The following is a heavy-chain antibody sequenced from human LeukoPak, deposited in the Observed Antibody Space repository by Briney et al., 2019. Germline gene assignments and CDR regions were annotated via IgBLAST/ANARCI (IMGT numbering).Heavy chain of an antibody. V-gene: IGHV1-2*02. CDR1: GYTFTGYY. Sequence: ASVKVSCKASGYTFTGYYMQWVRQAPGQGLEWLGWINPNSGVTNYAQKFQGRVTMTSDTSISTAYMELTSLTSGDTAVYYCARDPGVTNWFDPWGQGTLVTVSS. J-gene: IGHJ5*02. CDR3: ARDPGVTNWFDP. D-gene: IGHD2-21*02. CDR2: INPNSGVT.